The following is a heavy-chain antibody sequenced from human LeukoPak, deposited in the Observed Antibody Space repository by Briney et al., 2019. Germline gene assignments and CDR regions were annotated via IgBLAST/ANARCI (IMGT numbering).Heavy chain of an antibody. D-gene: IGHD3-10*01. Sequence: HAGGSLRLSCAASGFTVSSNYMSWVRQAPGKVLEWVSAISGSGGSTYYADSVKGRFTISRDNSKNTLYLQMNSLRAEDTAVYYCAKDWTNIGELFSEDYFDYWGQGTLVTVSS. CDR2: ISGSGGST. CDR3: AKDWTNIGELFSEDYFDY. J-gene: IGHJ4*02. CDR1: GFTVSSNY. V-gene: IGHV3-23*01.